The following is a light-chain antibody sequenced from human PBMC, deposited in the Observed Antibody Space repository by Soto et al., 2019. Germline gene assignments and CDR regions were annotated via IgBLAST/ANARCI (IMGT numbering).Light chain of an antibody. CDR1: QSITTY. Sequence: IQMTQSPSSLSASVGDRVTISCRSSQSITTYLNWYQQTSGEAPKLLIYAAARLQTGVPSRFSGSGSGTDFTLTISSLQPEDFANYYCHQAYGAPQTFGQGTKVDIK. CDR2: AAA. J-gene: IGKJ1*01. CDR3: HQAYGAPQT. V-gene: IGKV1-39*01.